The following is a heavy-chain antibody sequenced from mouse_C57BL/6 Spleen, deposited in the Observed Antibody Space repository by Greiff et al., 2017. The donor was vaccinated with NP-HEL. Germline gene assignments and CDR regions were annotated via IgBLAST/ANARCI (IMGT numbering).Heavy chain of an antibody. CDR2: IYPRDGST. CDR1: GYTFTSYD. V-gene: IGHV1-85*01. D-gene: IGHD1-1*01. CDR3: ARITTVVAPYWYFDV. J-gene: IGHJ1*03. Sequence: VQLQQSGPELVKPGASVKLSCKASGYTFTSYDINWVKQRPGQGLEWIGWIYPRDGSTKYNEKFKGKATLTVDTSSSTAYMELHSLTSEDSAVYFCARITTVVAPYWYFDVWGTGTTVTVSS.